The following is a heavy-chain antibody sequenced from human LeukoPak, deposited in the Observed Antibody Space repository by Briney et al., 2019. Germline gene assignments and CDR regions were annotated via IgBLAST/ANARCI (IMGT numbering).Heavy chain of an antibody. CDR1: GYTFTDYY. Sequence: ASVRVSCKASGYTFTDYYIHWVRQAPGQGLERLGWINPNSGGSNYAQKFQGRVTMTRDTSINTTFMDLSSLTSDDTAVYYCARGHDNTGYNYFDYWGQGTLVSVSS. V-gene: IGHV1-2*02. CDR3: ARGHDNTGYNYFDY. CDR2: INPNSGGS. D-gene: IGHD3-9*01. J-gene: IGHJ4*02.